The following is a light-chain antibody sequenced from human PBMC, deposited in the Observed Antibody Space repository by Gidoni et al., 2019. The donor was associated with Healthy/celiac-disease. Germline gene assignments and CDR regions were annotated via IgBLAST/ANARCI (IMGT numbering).Light chain of an antibody. Sequence: SWLAWYQQKPGKAPKLLIYKASSLESGVPSRFSGSGSGTEFTLTISSLQPDDFATYYCQQYNSYPFTFGPGTKVDIK. J-gene: IGKJ3*01. CDR1: SW. CDR2: KAS. V-gene: IGKV1-5*03. CDR3: QQYNSYPFT.